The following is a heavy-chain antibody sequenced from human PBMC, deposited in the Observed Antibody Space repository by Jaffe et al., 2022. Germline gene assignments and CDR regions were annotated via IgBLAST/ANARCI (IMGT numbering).Heavy chain of an antibody. CDR1: GFTFSSYE. D-gene: IGHD4-17*01. CDR3: ARDYGGNGGNDAFDI. J-gene: IGHJ3*02. CDR2: ISSSGSTI. Sequence: EVQLVESGGGLVQPGGSLRLSCAASGFTFSSYEMNWVRQAPGKGLEWVSYISSSGSTIYYADSVKGRFTISRDNAKNSLYLQMNSLRAEDTAVYYCARDYGGNGGNDAFDIWGQGTMVTVSS. V-gene: IGHV3-48*03.